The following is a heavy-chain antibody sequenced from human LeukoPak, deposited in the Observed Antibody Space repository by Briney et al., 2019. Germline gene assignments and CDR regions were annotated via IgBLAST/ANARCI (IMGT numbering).Heavy chain of an antibody. D-gene: IGHD5-18*01. CDR2: IYPGDSDT. J-gene: IGHJ4*02. CDR1: GYSFTSYW. Sequence: GESLKISCKGSGYSFTSYWIGWVRQMPGKGLEWMGIIYPGDSDTRYSPSFQGQVAISADKSISTAYLQWSSLKASDTAMYYCARWSDTAMAPFDYWGQGTLVTVSS. CDR3: ARWSDTAMAPFDY. V-gene: IGHV5-51*01.